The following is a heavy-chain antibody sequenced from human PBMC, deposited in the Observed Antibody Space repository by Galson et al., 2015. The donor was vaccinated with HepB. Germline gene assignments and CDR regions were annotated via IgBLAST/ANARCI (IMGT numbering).Heavy chain of an antibody. CDR2: IYSGGST. D-gene: IGHD2/OR15-2a*01. Sequence: SLRLSCAASGFTVSSNYMSWVRQAPGKGLEWVSVIYSGGSTYYADSVKGRFTISRDNSKNTLYLQMNSLRAEDTAVYYCAREGPLWPMDVWGQGTTVTVSS. V-gene: IGHV3-66*01. J-gene: IGHJ6*02. CDR1: GFTVSSNY. CDR3: AREGPLWPMDV.